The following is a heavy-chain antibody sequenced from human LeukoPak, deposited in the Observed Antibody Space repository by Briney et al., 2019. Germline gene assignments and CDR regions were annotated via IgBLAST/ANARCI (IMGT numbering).Heavy chain of an antibody. CDR1: GFTFSDYY. J-gene: IGHJ4*02. Sequence: GGSLRLSCAASGFTFSDYYMSWIRQAPGKGLEWVSYISSSGSTIYYADSVKGRFTISRDNAKNSLYLQMNSLRAEDTAVYYCAKDHPTTVTTDWGQGTLVTVSS. D-gene: IGHD4-17*01. CDR3: AKDHPTTVTTD. CDR2: ISSSGSTI. V-gene: IGHV3-11*01.